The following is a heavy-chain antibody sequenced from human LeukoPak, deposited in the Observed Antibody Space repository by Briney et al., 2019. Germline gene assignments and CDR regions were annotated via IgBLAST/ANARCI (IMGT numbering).Heavy chain of an antibody. D-gene: IGHD6-13*01. Sequence: PGRSLRLSCAASGFTFSSYGMHWVRQAPGKGLEWVAVISYDGSNKYYADSVKGRFTISRDNSKNTLYLQMNSLRAEDTAVYYCAKEISDSSWYVYYYYYYGMDVWGQGTTVTVSS. V-gene: IGHV3-30*18. J-gene: IGHJ6*02. CDR2: ISYDGSNK. CDR1: GFTFSSYG. CDR3: AKEISDSSWYVYYYYYYGMDV.